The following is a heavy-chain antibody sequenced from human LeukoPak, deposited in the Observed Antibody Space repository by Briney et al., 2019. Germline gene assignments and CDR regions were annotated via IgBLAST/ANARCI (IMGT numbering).Heavy chain of an antibody. D-gene: IGHD6-19*01. J-gene: IGHJ6*02. CDR3: ARGIAVAGPYYHYYYGMDV. CDR1: GGSISSYY. CDR2: IYYSGST. Sequence: PSETLSLTCTVSGGSISSYYWSWIRQPPGKGLEWIGYIYYSGSTNYNPSLKSRVTISVDTSKNQFSLKLSSVTAADTAVYYCARGIAVAGPYYHYYYGMDVWGQGTTVTVSS. V-gene: IGHV4-59*01.